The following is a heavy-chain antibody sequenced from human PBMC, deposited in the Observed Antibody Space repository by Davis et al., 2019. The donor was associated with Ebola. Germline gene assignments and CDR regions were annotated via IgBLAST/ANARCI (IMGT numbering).Heavy chain of an antibody. V-gene: IGHV1-46*01. CDR2: INPSGGST. D-gene: IGHD2-15*01. CDR1: GYTFTGYY. J-gene: IGHJ5*02. CDR3: ARARGRYCSGGSCSWRGFDP. Sequence: ASVKVSCKASGYTFTGYYMHWVRQAPGQGLEWMGIINPSGGSTSYAQKFQGRVTITRDTSTSTVYMELSSLRSGDTAVYYCARARGRYCSGGSCSWRGFDPWGQGTLVTVSS.